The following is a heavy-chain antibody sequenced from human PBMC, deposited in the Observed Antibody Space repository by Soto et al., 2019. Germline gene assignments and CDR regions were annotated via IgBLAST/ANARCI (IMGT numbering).Heavy chain of an antibody. Sequence: PGGSLRLSCAASEFTLSASTMHWVRQASGKGLEWVGRVRTKANNYATTYAASVKGRFTISRDDSKNTAYLQMNSLKTEDTAVYYCTSLYYYDGAPWGQGTTVTFSS. V-gene: IGHV3-73*01. CDR2: VRTKANNYAT. CDR1: EFTLSAST. J-gene: IGHJ6*02. D-gene: IGHD3-22*01. CDR3: TSLYYYDGAP.